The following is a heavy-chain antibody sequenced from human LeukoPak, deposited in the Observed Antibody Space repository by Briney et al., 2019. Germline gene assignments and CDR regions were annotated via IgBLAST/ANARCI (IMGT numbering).Heavy chain of an antibody. CDR3: ATQSATYYYYYMDV. CDR2: IYTSGST. J-gene: IGHJ6*03. D-gene: IGHD2-15*01. Sequence: SETLSLTCTVSGGSISSGSFYWSWIRQPAGKGLEWIGRIYTSGSTNYNPSLKSRVTISVDTSKNQFSLKLSSVTAADTAVYYCATQSATYYYYYMDVWGKGTTVTVSS. CDR1: GGSISSGSFY. V-gene: IGHV4-61*02.